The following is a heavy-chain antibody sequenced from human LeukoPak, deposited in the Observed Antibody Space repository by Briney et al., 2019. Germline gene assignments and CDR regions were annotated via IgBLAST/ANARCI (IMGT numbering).Heavy chain of an antibody. V-gene: IGHV3-23*01. CDR3: TKSVMGYCSSTSCYFDY. CDR1: GLTFSNYA. CDR2: ISGSGAGT. J-gene: IGHJ4*02. D-gene: IGHD2-2*01. Sequence: GGSLRLSCAASGLTFSNYAMSWVRQAPGRGLEWVSIISGSGAGTYNADSVKGRFTISRDNSENTLYLQMDSLGGEDTAVYYCTKSVMGYCSSTSCYFDYWGQGTLVTVSS.